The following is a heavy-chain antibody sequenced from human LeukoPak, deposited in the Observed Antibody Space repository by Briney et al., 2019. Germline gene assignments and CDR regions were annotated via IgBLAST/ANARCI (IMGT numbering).Heavy chain of an antibody. CDR2: IYYSGST. J-gene: IGHJ4*02. CDR1: GGSISSYY. V-gene: IGHV4-59*08. CDR3: ARHEFSPRWTEDYFDY. D-gene: IGHD3/OR15-3a*01. Sequence: TSETLSLTCTVSGGSISSYYWSWIRQPPGKGLEWIGYIYYSGSTNYNPSLKSRVTISVDTSKNQFSLKLSSVTAADTAVYYCARHEFSPRWTEDYFDYWGQGTLVTVSS.